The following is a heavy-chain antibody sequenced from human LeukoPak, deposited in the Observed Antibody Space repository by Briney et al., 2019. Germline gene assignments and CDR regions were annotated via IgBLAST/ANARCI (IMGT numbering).Heavy chain of an antibody. D-gene: IGHD6-6*01. CDR3: ARDGEYSSSSNY. Sequence: GGSLRLSCTASGFTLADYAMSWFRQAPGKGLEWLGFIRGIAYGGTTQYAASVEGRFSISRDDSESIGYLQMNSLRAEDTAVYYCARDGEYSSSSNYWGQGTLVTVSS. J-gene: IGHJ4*02. CDR1: GFTLADYA. CDR2: IRGIAYGGTT. V-gene: IGHV3-49*03.